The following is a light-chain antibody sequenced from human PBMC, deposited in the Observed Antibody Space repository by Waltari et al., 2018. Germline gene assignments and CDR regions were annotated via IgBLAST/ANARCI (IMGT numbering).Light chain of an antibody. Sequence: QSALTQPASVSGSPGQSITTSCTGTSSDVGIYNLVSWYQQHPGKAPKPMIYEVTKRPSGVSSRFSASRSGNTASLTISGLQAEDEADYYCCSYNDGPYVFGTGTKVTVL. CDR3: CSYNDGPYV. CDR1: SSDVGIYNL. V-gene: IGLV2-23*02. CDR2: EVT. J-gene: IGLJ1*01.